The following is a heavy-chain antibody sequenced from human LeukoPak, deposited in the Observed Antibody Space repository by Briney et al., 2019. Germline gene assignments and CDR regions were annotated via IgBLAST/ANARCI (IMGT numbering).Heavy chain of an antibody. J-gene: IGHJ3*02. CDR1: VDTFSIYT. D-gene: IGHD3-9*01. Sequence: AAVKVSCKASVDTFSIYTISWVRPAPEQGGEWMGGIIPIFGTTNYAQKFQGRVTITADKSTTTAYMELSSLRSEDTAVYYCAITYYDILTGYYVYDAFNIWSQRSMVTVHS. CDR2: IIPIFGTT. V-gene: IGHV1-69*06. CDR3: AITYYDILTGYYVYDAFNI.